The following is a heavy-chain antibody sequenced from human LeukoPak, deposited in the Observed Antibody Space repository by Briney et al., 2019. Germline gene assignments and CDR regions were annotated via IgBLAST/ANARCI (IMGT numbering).Heavy chain of an antibody. CDR3: ARQHGDYRPPYYYYMDA. CDR1: GGSISNYY. CDR2: IYYSGST. Sequence: PSETLSLTCTVSGGSISNYYRSWIRQPPGKGLEWIGYIYYSGSTTYNPSLKSRVTISLDTSKNQFSLRLSSVTAADTAVYYCARQHGDYRPPYYYYMDAWGKGTTVTVSS. D-gene: IGHD4-17*01. V-gene: IGHV4-59*08. J-gene: IGHJ6*03.